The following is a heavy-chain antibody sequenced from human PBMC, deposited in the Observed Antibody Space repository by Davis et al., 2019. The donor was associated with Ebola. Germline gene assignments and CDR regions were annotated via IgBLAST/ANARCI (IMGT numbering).Heavy chain of an antibody. D-gene: IGHD3-10*01. J-gene: IGHJ4*02. V-gene: IGHV3-7*03. CDR1: GFTFSRDW. Sequence: GESLKISCVGSGFTFSRDWMSWVRQAPGKGLEWVANIKPDGSEKYYVDSVKGRFTISRDNAKTSLYLQMNTLRAEDTAVYYCARGFGEYRYWGQGTLVTVSS. CDR3: ARGFGEYRY. CDR2: IKPDGSEK.